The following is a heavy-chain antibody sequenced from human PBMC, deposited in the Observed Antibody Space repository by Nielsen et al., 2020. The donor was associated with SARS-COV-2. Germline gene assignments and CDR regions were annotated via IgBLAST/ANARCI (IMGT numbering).Heavy chain of an antibody. J-gene: IGHJ4*02. CDR3: ARVGSSRLDGY. D-gene: IGHD6-13*01. Sequence: GESLKISCAASAFTFSSHSMNWVRQPPGKGLEWVSYISSSGTTIYYADSVRGRFSISRDNAKDSLYLQMNSLRDEDTGVYYCARVGSSRLDGYWGQGTLVTVSS. V-gene: IGHV3-48*02. CDR1: AFTFSSHS. CDR2: ISSSGTTI.